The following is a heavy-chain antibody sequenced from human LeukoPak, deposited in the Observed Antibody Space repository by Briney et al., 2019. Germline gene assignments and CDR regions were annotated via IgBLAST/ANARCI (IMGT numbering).Heavy chain of an antibody. CDR2: INSDGSST. J-gene: IGHJ4*02. V-gene: IGHV3-74*01. Sequence: GGSLRLSCAASGFTLSSYWMHWVRQAPGKGLVWVSRINSDGSSTTYADSVKGRFTISRDNAKNTLYLQMNSLRAEDTALYYCAKHGYCSGISCFFDFWGQGTLVTVSS. D-gene: IGHD2-2*03. CDR3: AKHGYCSGISCFFDF. CDR1: GFTLSSYW.